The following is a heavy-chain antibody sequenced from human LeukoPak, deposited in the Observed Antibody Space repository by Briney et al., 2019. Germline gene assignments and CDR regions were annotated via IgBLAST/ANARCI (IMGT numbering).Heavy chain of an antibody. CDR1: GYSISSGYY. CDR2: IYHSGST. Sequence: SETLSLTCTVSGYSISSGYYWGWIRQPPGKGLEWIGSIYHSGSTYYNPSLKSRVTISVDTSKNQFSLKLSSVTAADTAVYYCARDWSDAFDIWGQGTMVTVSS. CDR3: ARDWSDAFDI. V-gene: IGHV4-38-2*02. J-gene: IGHJ3*02.